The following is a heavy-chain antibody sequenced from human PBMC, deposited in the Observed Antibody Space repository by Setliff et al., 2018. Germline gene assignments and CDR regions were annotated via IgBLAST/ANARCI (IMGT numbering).Heavy chain of an antibody. CDR2: IIPIFGTA. Sequence: ASVKVSCKASGGTFSSYAISWVRQAPGQGLEWMGRIIPIFGTANYAQKFQGRVTITADKSTSTAYMELSSLRSEDTAVYYCAGEPWYYNFWSGYTRDYFDYWGQGTLVTVSS. CDR1: GGTFSSYA. J-gene: IGHJ4*02. D-gene: IGHD3-3*01. CDR3: AGEPWYYNFWSGYTRDYFDY. V-gene: IGHV1-69*06.